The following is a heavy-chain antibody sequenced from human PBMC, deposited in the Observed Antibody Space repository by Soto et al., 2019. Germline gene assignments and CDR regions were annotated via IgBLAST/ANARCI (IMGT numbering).Heavy chain of an antibody. J-gene: IGHJ6*02. Sequence: SDTLSLTCTVSGGSISSGGYYWRWIRQHPGKGLEGIGYIYYSGSTYYNPSLKSRLTISVDTSKNQFSLKLSSVTAADTAVYYCARDKAYYYDSSGYNYYGMDVWGQGTTVTVSS. V-gene: IGHV4-31*03. D-gene: IGHD3-22*01. CDR3: ARDKAYYYDSSGYNYYGMDV. CDR2: IYYSGST. CDR1: GGSISSGGYY.